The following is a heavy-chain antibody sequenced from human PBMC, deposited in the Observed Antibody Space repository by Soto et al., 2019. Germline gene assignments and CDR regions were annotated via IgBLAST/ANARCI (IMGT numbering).Heavy chain of an antibody. J-gene: IGHJ5*02. CDR2: IYDRGST. Sequence: QVQLQESGPGLVKPSETLSLTCTVSGASISNNYWSWIRQPPGQGLEWIGYIYDRGSTNYNPSLKSRVTIALDTSKNQFSLKLSSVTAADTADYYGARISGPRTSVDPWGQGTLVTVSS. V-gene: IGHV4-59*01. CDR3: ARISGPRTSVDP. CDR1: GASISNNY. D-gene: IGHD2-2*01.